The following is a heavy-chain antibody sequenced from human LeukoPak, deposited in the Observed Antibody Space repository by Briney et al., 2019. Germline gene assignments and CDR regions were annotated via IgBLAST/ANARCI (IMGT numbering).Heavy chain of an antibody. CDR2: IYYSGSI. V-gene: IGHV4-59*11. D-gene: IGHD3-22*01. Sequence: SETLSLTCTVSGGSISSHSWSWIRQPPGQGLEWIGNIYYSGSIKYNPSLKSRVTTSVDTSKNQFSLKLSSVTAADTAVYYCARDQNYDSSGSFGMDVWGQGTTVTASS. CDR1: GGSISSHS. J-gene: IGHJ6*02. CDR3: ARDQNYDSSGSFGMDV.